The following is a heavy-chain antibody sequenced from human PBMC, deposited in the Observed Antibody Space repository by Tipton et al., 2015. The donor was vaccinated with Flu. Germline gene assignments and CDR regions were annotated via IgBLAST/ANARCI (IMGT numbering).Heavy chain of an antibody. D-gene: IGHD3-16*02. Sequence: TLSLTCSVSGGSIGSPYCWGWVRQPPGKGLEWIANICPGSPYYNPSLKSRVTMSLDTSKIQFSLRPTSVTAADTAVYYCASARYTVTLGYFSRWGQGTPVTVSS. CDR2: ICPGSP. CDR1: GGSIGSPYC. J-gene: IGHJ1*01. V-gene: IGHV4-38-2*01. CDR3: ASARYTVTLGYFSR.